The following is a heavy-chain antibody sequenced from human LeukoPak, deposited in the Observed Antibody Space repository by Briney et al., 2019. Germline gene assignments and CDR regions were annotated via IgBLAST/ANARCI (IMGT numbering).Heavy chain of an antibody. J-gene: IGHJ5*02. CDR1: GGSISSSNYF. V-gene: IGHV4-39*01. D-gene: IGHD5-18*01. CDR3: ARQKYIGRNNWFDA. CDR2: IYYRGNT. Sequence: SETLSLTCSVSGGSISSSNYFWGWIRQPPGMGLEWIASIYYRGNTYYNPSLKSRVTIFIDTSKNHFSLKVTSVTAADTAIYYCARQKYIGRNNWFDAWGQGSLVTVSS.